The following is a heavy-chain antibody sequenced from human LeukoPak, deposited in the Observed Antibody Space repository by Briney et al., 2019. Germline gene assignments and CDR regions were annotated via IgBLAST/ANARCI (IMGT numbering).Heavy chain of an antibody. Sequence: SETLSLTCTVSGGSISSSSYYWGWIRQPPGKGLEWIGSIYYSGSTYYNPSLKSRVTISVDTSKNQFSLKLSSVTAADTAVYYCARVDSSSWNLNWFDPWGQGTLVTVSS. CDR1: GGSISSSSYY. J-gene: IGHJ5*02. D-gene: IGHD6-13*01. V-gene: IGHV4-39*07. CDR2: IYYSGST. CDR3: ARVDSSSWNLNWFDP.